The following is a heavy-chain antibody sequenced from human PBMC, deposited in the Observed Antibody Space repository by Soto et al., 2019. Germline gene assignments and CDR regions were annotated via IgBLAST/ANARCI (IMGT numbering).Heavy chain of an antibody. CDR3: AREKYSVVVPAATRDENFDI. V-gene: IGHV1-18*01. CDR1: GYTFTSYG. D-gene: IGHD2-2*01. J-gene: IGHJ3*02. CDR2: ISAYNGNT. Sequence: ASVKVSCKASGYTFTSYGISWVRQAPGQGLDWMGWISAYNGNTNYAQKLQGRVTMTTDTSTITAYMDLMSLRSDDTAVYYCAREKYSVVVPAATRDENFDIWGQVTMGKVS.